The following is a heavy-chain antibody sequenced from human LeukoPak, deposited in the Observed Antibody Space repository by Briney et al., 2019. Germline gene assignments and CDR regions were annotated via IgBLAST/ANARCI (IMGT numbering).Heavy chain of an antibody. CDR2: IYYSGST. CDR1: GGSISSSSYY. V-gene: IGHV4-39*07. J-gene: IGHJ4*02. CDR3: ARDGRYYDSSGYYTFDY. D-gene: IGHD3-22*01. Sequence: PSETLSLTCTVSGGSISSSSYYWGWIRQPPGKGLEWIGSIYYSGSTYYNPSLKSRVTVSVDTSKNQFSLKLSSVTAADTAVYYCARDGRYYDSSGYYTFDYWGQGTLVTVSS.